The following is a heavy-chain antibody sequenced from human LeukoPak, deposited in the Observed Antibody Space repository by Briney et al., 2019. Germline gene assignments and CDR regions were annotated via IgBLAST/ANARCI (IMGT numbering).Heavy chain of an antibody. CDR2: IYYSGST. J-gene: IGHJ4*02. CDR3: ARHSSGLEWLLPFDY. CDR1: GSSISSSSYY. Sequence: SETLSLTCTVSGSSISSSSYYWGWIRQPPGKGLEWIGSIYYSGSTYYNPSLKSRVTISVDTSKNQFSLKLSSVTAADTAVYYCARHSSGLEWLLPFDYWGQGTLVTVSS. V-gene: IGHV4-39*01. D-gene: IGHD3-3*01.